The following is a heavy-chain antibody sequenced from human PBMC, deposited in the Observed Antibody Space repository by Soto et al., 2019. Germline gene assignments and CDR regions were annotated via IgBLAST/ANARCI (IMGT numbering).Heavy chain of an antibody. CDR1: GGSISSGDYY. V-gene: IGHV4-30-4*01. Sequence: PSETLSLTCTVSGGSISSGDYYWSWIRQPPGKGLEWIGYIYYSGSTCYNPSLKSRVTISVDTSKNQFSLKLSSVTAADTAVYYCARAPLGYDILTGYPNYYFDYWGQGTLVTVSS. CDR2: IYYSGST. D-gene: IGHD3-9*01. CDR3: ARAPLGYDILTGYPNYYFDY. J-gene: IGHJ4*02.